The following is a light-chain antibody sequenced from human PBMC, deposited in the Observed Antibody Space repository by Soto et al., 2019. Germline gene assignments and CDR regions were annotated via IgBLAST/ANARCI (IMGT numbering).Light chain of an antibody. J-gene: IGKJ4*01. CDR1: QSISNF. V-gene: IGKV1-39*01. CDR2: AAS. Sequence: DIQMTQSPSSLSASVGDRVTITCRASQSISNFLNLYQQKPGKAPKLLIYAASSLQSGVPSGFSGSGSGTDFTLSISSLQPEDFATYYCQQSYNTPLTFGGGTKVEIK. CDR3: QQSYNTPLT.